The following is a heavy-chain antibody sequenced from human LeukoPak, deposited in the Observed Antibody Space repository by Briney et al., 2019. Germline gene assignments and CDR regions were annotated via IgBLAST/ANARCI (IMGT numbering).Heavy chain of an antibody. CDR3: ASNYYGSGSLDY. D-gene: IGHD3-10*01. V-gene: IGHV4-59*08. CDR2: IYYNGSP. J-gene: IGHJ4*02. Sequence: SQSLSLTCTVSGGAISSYYWSWIRGPPGKGLEWIGYIYYNGSPNYNPPLKRRVTISVDTSKNLFSLKVSSVTAADTAVYYCASNYYGSGSLDYWGQGTLVTVSS. CDR1: GGAISSYY.